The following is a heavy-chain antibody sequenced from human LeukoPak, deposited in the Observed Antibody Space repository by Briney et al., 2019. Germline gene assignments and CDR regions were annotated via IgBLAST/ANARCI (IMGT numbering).Heavy chain of an antibody. J-gene: IGHJ3*02. CDR2: IIPILGVA. D-gene: IGHD7-27*01. V-gene: IGHV1-69*10. Sequence: SVKVSCKASGGTFSSYAISWVRQAPGQGLEWMGGIIPILGVANYAQKFQGRVSITADKSTGTAYMELSSLRSEDTAVYFCARAPGNDAFDIWGQGTMVTVSS. CDR3: ARAPGNDAFDI. CDR1: GGTFSSYA.